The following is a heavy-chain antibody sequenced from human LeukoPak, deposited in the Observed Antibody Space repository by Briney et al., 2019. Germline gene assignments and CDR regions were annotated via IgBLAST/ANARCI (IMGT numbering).Heavy chain of an antibody. CDR2: LTGSGDIT. D-gene: IGHD6-19*01. V-gene: IGHV3-23*01. CDR3: AKSHRYTSGWVYFDY. Sequence: GESLRLSCAASGFTFSAYAMSWVRQTPGKGLEWVSTLTGSGDITSYADSVRGRFDISRDNSKNTLYLQMNSLRAEDTAIYYCAKSHRYTSGWVYFDYWGHGTLVTVSS. CDR1: GFTFSAYA. J-gene: IGHJ4*01.